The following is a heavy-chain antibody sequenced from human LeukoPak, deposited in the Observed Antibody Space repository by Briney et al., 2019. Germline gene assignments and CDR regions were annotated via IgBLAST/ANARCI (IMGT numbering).Heavy chain of an antibody. CDR1: GYTFTSYG. CDR3: ARERARYCSSTSCYPFDI. J-gene: IGHJ3*02. Sequence: GASVKVSCKASGYTFTSYGISWVRQAPGQGLEWMGWISAYNGNTNYAQKLQGRVTMTTDTSTSTAHMELRRLRSDDTAVYYCARERARYCSSTSCYPFDIWGQGTMVTVSS. D-gene: IGHD2-2*01. V-gene: IGHV1-18*04. CDR2: ISAYNGNT.